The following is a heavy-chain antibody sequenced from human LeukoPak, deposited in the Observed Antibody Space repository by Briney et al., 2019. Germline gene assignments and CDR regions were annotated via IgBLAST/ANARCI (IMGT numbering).Heavy chain of an antibody. CDR1: GGSTSSYY. Sequence: SETLSLTCTVSGGSTSSYYWSWIRQPPGKGLEWIGYIYYSGTTNYNPSLQSRVTISVATSKNQFSLKLSSVTAADTALYYCARDRASAGGFDYWGQGTLVTVSS. J-gene: IGHJ4*02. D-gene: IGHD2-15*01. V-gene: IGHV4-59*01. CDR3: ARDRASAGGFDY. CDR2: IYYSGTT.